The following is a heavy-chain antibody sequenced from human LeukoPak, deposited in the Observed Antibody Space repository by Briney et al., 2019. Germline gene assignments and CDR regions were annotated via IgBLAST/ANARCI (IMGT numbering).Heavy chain of an antibody. J-gene: IGHJ4*02. D-gene: IGHD6-6*01. CDR1: GFTFSRYW. Sequence: PGGSLRLSCAASGFTFSRYWMNWVRQAPGKGLEWVANIKQDGSEKSYVDSVKGRFTVSRDNAKNTLYLQMNSLRAEDTAVYYCARGLSGYASSLGYWGQGTLVTVSA. CDR2: IKQDGSEK. V-gene: IGHV3-7*01. CDR3: ARGLSGYASSLGY.